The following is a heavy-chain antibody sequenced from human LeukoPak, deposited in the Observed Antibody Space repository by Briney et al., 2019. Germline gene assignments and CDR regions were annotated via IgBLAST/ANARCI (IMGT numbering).Heavy chain of an antibody. Sequence: GGSPRLSCAASGFIFDDYDMSWVRQAPGKGPEWVSGINWNGGSTDYADSVKGRFTISRDNAKNSLFLQMNSLRVEDTALYFCARDPTPPLYGSGTNSLKSPEGYWGQGTLVTVSS. J-gene: IGHJ4*02. CDR1: GFIFDDYD. CDR3: ARDPTPPLYGSGTNSLKSPEGY. V-gene: IGHV3-20*04. CDR2: INWNGGST. D-gene: IGHD3-10*01.